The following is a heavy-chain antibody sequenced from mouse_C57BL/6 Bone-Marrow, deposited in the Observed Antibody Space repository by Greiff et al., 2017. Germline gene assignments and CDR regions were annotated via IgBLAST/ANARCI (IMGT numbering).Heavy chain of an antibody. D-gene: IGHD2-5*01. CDR2: MYPGSGST. V-gene: IGHV1-55*01. Sequence: QVQLQQPGAELVKPGASVKMSCKASGYTFTSYWITWVKQRPGQGLEWLGDMYPGSGSTNYNEKFKSKSTLTVDTSSSTAYMQRSSLTSADSAVYYCARPYYSNYWYFDVWGTGTTVTVSS. CDR1: GYTFTSYW. J-gene: IGHJ1*03. CDR3: ARPYYSNYWYFDV.